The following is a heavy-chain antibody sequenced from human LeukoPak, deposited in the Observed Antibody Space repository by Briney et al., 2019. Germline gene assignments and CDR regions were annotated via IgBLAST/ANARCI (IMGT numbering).Heavy chain of an antibody. D-gene: IGHD3-3*01. CDR3: ARVHKFLEWPQNYYYYYMDV. V-gene: IGHV4-39*01. Sequence: SETLSLTCTVSGGSISSSSYYWGWIRQPPGKGLEWIGSIYYSGSTYYNPSLKSRVTISVDTSKNQFSLKLSSVTAADTAVYYCARVHKFLEWPQNYYYYYMDVWGKGTTVTVSS. J-gene: IGHJ6*03. CDR2: IYYSGST. CDR1: GGSISSSSYY.